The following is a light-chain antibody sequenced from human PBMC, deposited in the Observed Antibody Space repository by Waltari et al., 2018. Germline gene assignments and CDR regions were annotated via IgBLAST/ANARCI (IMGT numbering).Light chain of an antibody. CDR2: GAS. Sequence: EIVLTQSPATMSVSLGERATLSCRDSQSVYTNLAWYQQRPGKAPRLLIYGASTRGTYIPARFSGSGSGTEFTLTITTLQAEDFAVYYCQQYNKWPLTFGGGTKVEI. CDR3: QQYNKWPLT. J-gene: IGKJ4*01. V-gene: IGKV3D-15*01. CDR1: QSVYTN.